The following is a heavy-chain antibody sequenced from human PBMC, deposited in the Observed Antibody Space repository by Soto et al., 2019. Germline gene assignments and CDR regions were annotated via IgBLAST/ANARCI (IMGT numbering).Heavy chain of an antibody. CDR3: ASPTLGAFDI. D-gene: IGHD3-16*01. J-gene: IGHJ3*02. CDR2: IYYSGST. Sequence: SETLSLTCTVSGGSISSSNYYWGWIRQPPGKGLEWIGSIYYSGSTSYNPSLKSRVTISVDTSKNQFSLRLRSVTAADTAVYYCASPTLGAFDIWGQGTMVTVSS. CDR1: GGSISSSNYY. V-gene: IGHV4-39*01.